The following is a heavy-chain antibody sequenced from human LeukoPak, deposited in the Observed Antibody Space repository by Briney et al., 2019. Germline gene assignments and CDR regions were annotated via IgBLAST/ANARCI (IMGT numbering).Heavy chain of an antibody. D-gene: IGHD4/OR15-4a*01. V-gene: IGHV3-53*01. CDR3: ARRAGAYSHPYDY. Sequence: GGSLRLSCTVSGFTVSTNSMSWVRQAPGKGLEWVSFIYSDNTHYSGSVKGRFTISRDNSKNTLYLQMNSLRAEDTAVYYCARRAGAYSHPYDYWGQGTLVTVSS. CDR1: GFTVSTNS. J-gene: IGHJ4*02. CDR2: IYSDNT.